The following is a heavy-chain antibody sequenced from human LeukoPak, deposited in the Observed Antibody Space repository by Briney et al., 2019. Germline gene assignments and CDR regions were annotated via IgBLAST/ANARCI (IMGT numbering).Heavy chain of an antibody. D-gene: IGHD6-13*01. CDR3: ARAHQYSSSWFNWLDP. V-gene: IGHV4-59*01. Sequence: SETLSLTCTVSGGSISSYYWSWIRQPPGKGLEWIGYIYYSGSTNYNPSLKSRVTISVDTSKNQFSLKLSSVTAADTAVYYCARAHQYSSSWFNWLDPWGQGTLVTVSS. CDR2: IYYSGST. J-gene: IGHJ5*02. CDR1: GGSISSYY.